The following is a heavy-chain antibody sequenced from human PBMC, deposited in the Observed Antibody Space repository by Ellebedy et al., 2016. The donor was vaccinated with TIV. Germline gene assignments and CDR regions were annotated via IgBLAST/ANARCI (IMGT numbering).Heavy chain of an antibody. Sequence: GGSLRLXXAASGFTFSSYAMHWVRQAPGKGLEWVAFISYEGSNKHYADSVRGRFTISRDNFKNTLFLQLNSLRPEDTAVYYCAKGVYDSSLSGLDVWGQGTTVTVSS. V-gene: IGHV3-30*18. J-gene: IGHJ6*02. CDR2: ISYEGSNK. CDR1: GFTFSSYA. D-gene: IGHD3-22*01. CDR3: AKGVYDSSLSGLDV.